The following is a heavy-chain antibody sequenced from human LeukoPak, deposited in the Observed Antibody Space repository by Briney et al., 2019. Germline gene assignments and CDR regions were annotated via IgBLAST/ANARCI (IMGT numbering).Heavy chain of an antibody. J-gene: IGHJ4*02. V-gene: IGHV3-7*01. CDR3: ARDYYGSLDY. Sequence: GGSLRLSCAASGFTFSSYWMSWVRQAPGKGLEWVANIKRDGSDKYYVGSVEGRFTISRDNDKNSLYLQMNSLRAEDTAVYYCARDYYGSLDYWGQGTLVTVSS. CDR2: IKRDGSDK. D-gene: IGHD3-10*01. CDR1: GFTFSSYW.